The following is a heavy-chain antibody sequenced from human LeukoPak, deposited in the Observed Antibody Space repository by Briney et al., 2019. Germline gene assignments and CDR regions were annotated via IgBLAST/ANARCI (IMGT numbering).Heavy chain of an antibody. V-gene: IGHV3-23*01. Sequence: GGSLRLSCAASGFTFSSYAMSWVRQAPGKGLEWVSAISAGGGSAFYADSVKGRFTISRDNSKDTLYLQMNSLRAEDTAVYYCAKPRVTAPRISYFNSWGQGTLVTVSS. D-gene: IGHD2-21*02. CDR3: AKPRVTAPRISYFNS. CDR1: GFTFSSYA. J-gene: IGHJ4*02. CDR2: ISAGGGSA.